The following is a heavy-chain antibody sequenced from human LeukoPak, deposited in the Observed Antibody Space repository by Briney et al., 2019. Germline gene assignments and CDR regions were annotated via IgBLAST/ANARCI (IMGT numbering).Heavy chain of an antibody. CDR2: ISTSSSII. V-gene: IGHV3-48*01. CDR3: ARARGYRYGYSDY. J-gene: IGHJ4*02. D-gene: IGHD5-18*01. CDR1: GFTFSSYS. Sequence: GGSLRLSCAASGFTFSSYSMNWVRQAPGKGLEWVSYISTSSSIIDYADSVKGRFTISRDNAKNSLYLQMNSLRAEDTAVYYCARARGYRYGYSDYWGQGTLVTVSS.